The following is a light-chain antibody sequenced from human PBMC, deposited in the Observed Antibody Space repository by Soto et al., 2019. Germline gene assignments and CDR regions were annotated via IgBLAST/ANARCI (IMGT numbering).Light chain of an antibody. V-gene: IGKV1-5*03. CDR2: KAS. CDR3: QQYNSYPYT. CDR1: QSISTW. Sequence: DIQMTQSPSTLSASVGDRVTITCRASQSISTWLAWYQQKPGKAPKLLIYKASSLESGVPSRFTGSGSGTEFTLTISSLQPDDFATYYCQQYNSYPYTFGQGTKLEIK. J-gene: IGKJ2*01.